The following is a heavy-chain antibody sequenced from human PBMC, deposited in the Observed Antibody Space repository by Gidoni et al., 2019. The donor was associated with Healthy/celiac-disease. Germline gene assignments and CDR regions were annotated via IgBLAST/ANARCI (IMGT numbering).Heavy chain of an antibody. D-gene: IGHD2-21*02. CDR3: ARYCGGDCYSYDAFDI. V-gene: IGHV3-66*01. Sequence: EVQLVESGGGLVQTGGSLRHSFADSGITVSSNYMRWVRQPPGKGLEWVSVIYSGGSTYYADSVKGRFTISRDNSKNTLYLQMNSLRAEDTAVYYCARYCGGDCYSYDAFDIWGQGTMVTVSS. CDR2: IYSGGST. J-gene: IGHJ3*02. CDR1: GITVSSNY.